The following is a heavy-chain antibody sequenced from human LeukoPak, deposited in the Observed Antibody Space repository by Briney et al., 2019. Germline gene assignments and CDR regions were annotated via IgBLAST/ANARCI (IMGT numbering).Heavy chain of an antibody. D-gene: IGHD4-23*01. CDR2: IQYDGSNK. V-gene: IGHV3-30*02. CDR1: GFSFSSYG. J-gene: IGHJ4*02. CDR3: ARDRPYGGKGDFDF. Sequence: GGSLRLSCAASGFSFSSYGMQWVRQAPGKGLERVAFIQYDGSNKYYAESVKGRFTISRDNSKNTLYLQMNSLRADDTAVYYCARDRPYGGKGDFDFWGQGTLVTVSS.